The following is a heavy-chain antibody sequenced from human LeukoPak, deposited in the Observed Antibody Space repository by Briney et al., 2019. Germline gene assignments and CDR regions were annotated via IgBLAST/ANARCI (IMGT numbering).Heavy chain of an antibody. CDR2: IWSDGTNQ. Sequence: TGGSLRLSCVASGFTFSHYRMHWVRQAPGKGLEWVAVIWSDGTNQFYADSVKGRFTISRDDSQKRVFLQMTSLRAEDTAIYYCAKGAQRGFDCSNSLQYWGRGTLVTVS. J-gene: IGHJ4*02. D-gene: IGHD4-11*01. V-gene: IGHV3-33*06. CDR1: GFTFSHYR. CDR3: AKGAQRGFDCSNSLQY.